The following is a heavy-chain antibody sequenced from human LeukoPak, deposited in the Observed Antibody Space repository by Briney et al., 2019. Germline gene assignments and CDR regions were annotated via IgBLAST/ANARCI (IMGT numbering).Heavy chain of an antibody. D-gene: IGHD1-26*01. CDR3: ARGSEWELLSCDY. CDR2: ISSSSSYI. Sequence: GGSLRLSCAASGFTFSSYSMNWVRQAPGKGLEWVSSISSSSSYIHYADSVKGRFTISRDNAKNSLYLQMNSLRAEDTAVYYCARGSEWELLSCDYWGQGTLVTVSS. V-gene: IGHV3-21*06. CDR1: GFTFSSYS. J-gene: IGHJ4*02.